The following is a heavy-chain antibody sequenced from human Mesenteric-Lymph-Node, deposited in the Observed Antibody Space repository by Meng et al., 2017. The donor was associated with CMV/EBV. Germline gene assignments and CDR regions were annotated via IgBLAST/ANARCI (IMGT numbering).Heavy chain of an antibody. CDR2: ISGDGRKT. CDR3: AKDRPTADRPYGMDV. Sequence: GGSLRLSCEGSGFTFSAYAMNWVRQAPGKGLEWVSAISGDGRKTYYGDSAKGRFTISRDNSKNTVFLQMSSLRAEDTATYYCAKDRPTADRPYGMDVWGQGTTVTVSS. V-gene: IGHV3-23*01. J-gene: IGHJ6*02. CDR1: GFTFSAYA. D-gene: IGHD6-6*01.